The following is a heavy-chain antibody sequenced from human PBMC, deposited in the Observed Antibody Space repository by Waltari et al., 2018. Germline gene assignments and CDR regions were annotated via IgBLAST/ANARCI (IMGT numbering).Heavy chain of an antibody. CDR1: GFIVGSHY. CDR2: IYSGGSS. Sequence: EVQVVESGGGLIQPGGSLRLSCAVSGFIVGSHYMGWVRQAPGKGLEWVSVIYSGGSSYYVDSVKGRFTISRDNSKNTIYLEMNSLRGEDTAVYFCVGHRFGSGSYFDYWGQGTPVTVSS. D-gene: IGHD3-10*01. J-gene: IGHJ4*02. CDR3: VGHRFGSGSYFDY. V-gene: IGHV3-53*01.